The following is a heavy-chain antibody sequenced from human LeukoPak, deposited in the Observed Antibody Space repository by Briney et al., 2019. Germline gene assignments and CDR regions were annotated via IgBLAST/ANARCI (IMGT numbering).Heavy chain of an antibody. CDR3: ARGYYDFWSGYFDY. CDR2: IYTSGSA. D-gene: IGHD3-3*01. Sequence: SQTLSLTCTVSGGSISSGSYYWIWIPQPAGKGLESIRRIYTSGSANYNPSLKSRVTISVDTSKNQFSLKLSSVTAADTAVYYCARGYYDFWSGYFDYWGQGTLVTVSS. CDR1: GGSISSGSYY. V-gene: IGHV4-61*02. J-gene: IGHJ4*02.